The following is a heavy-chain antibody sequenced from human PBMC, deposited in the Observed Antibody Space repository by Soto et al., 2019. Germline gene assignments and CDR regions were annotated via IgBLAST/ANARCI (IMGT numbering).Heavy chain of an antibody. D-gene: IGHD4-17*01. Sequence: ASVKVSCKASGYTFTSYGISWVRQAPGQGLEWMGWISAYNGNTNYAQKLQGRVTMTTDTSTSTAYMELRSLRSDDTAVYYCARVQLLFNGDYNWFDPWGQGTLLTVSS. CDR1: GYTFTSYG. V-gene: IGHV1-18*01. J-gene: IGHJ5*02. CDR2: ISAYNGNT. CDR3: ARVQLLFNGDYNWFDP.